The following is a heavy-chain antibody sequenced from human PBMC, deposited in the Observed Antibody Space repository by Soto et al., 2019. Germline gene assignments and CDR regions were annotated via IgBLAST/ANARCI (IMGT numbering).Heavy chain of an antibody. V-gene: IGHV3-7*01. CDR1: GFTFSSYW. CDR2: INQDGSEK. CDR3: ARIASAGRGWDV. D-gene: IGHD6-13*01. Sequence: EVQLVESGGGLVQPGGSLRLSCAASGFTFSSYWMSWVRQAPVKGVEWVGNINQDGSEKNYVDFIEGRFTISRDNAENSLYLQMNSLRAEDTAVYYCARIASAGRGWDVWGQGTTVVVSS. J-gene: IGHJ6*02.